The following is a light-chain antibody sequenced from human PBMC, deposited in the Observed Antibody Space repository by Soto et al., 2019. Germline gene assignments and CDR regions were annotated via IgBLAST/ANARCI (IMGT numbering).Light chain of an antibody. V-gene: IGKV3-20*01. Sequence: EIVLTQSPGTLSLSPGERATLSCRASQSVSSIYLAWYQQKPGQAPRLLIYDASSRATGIPDRFSGSGSGTDFTLTISRLEPEDCAVYYCQQYGSSPRTFGQGTKVEIK. CDR1: QSVSSIY. J-gene: IGKJ1*01. CDR3: QQYGSSPRT. CDR2: DAS.